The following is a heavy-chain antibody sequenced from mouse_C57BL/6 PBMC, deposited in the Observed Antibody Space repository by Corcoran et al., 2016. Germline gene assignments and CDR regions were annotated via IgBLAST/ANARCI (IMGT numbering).Heavy chain of an antibody. J-gene: IGHJ2*01. D-gene: IGHD2-1*01. CDR1: GFNIKDYY. V-gene: IGHV14-2*01. Sequence: EVQLQQSGAELVKPGASVKLSCTASGFNIKDYYMPWVKQRTEQGLEWIGRIDPEDGETKYAPKFQGKATITADTSSNTAYLQLSSLTSEDTAVYYCARTVTAYYFDYWGQGTTLTVSS. CDR3: ARTVTAYYFDY. CDR2: IDPEDGET.